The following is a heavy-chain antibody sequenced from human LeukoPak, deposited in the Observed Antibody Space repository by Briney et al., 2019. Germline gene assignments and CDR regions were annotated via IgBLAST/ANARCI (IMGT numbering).Heavy chain of an antibody. CDR3: ARDEGYCSSTSCYNY. J-gene: IGHJ4*02. CDR2: IIPIFGTA. CDR1: GGTFSSYA. V-gene: IGHV1-69*06. Sequence: ASVKVSCKASGGTFSSYAISWVRQAPGQGLEWMGRIIPIFGTANYAQMFQGRVTITADKSTSTAYMELSSLRSEDTAVYYCARDEGYCSSTSCYNYWGQGTLVTVSS. D-gene: IGHD2-2*02.